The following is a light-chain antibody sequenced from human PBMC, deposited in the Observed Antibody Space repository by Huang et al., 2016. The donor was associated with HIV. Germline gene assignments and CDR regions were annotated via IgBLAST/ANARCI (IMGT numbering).Light chain of an antibody. Sequence: EIVLTQSPGTLSFSPGERATLSCRARQTVGSSNLAWFQQKAGQAPRLLIYNAFRRATGIPERFSGSGSGTDFTLTISRLEPEDFAVYYCQQYGTSPRTFGQGTKLDIK. CDR2: NAF. V-gene: IGKV3-20*01. J-gene: IGKJ1*01. CDR3: QQYGTSPRT. CDR1: QTVGSSN.